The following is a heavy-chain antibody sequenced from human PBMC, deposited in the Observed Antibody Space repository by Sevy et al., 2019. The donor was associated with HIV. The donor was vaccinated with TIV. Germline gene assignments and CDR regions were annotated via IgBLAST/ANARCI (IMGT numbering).Heavy chain of an antibody. Sequence: ASVKVSCKASGKNLNDLPMHWVRQAPGKGLEWMGRFDPEDGERIYAQKFQGRVTMTEDTSRDTAYMELNSLRSEDTAMYYCATTREYYEDNSGYLDYWGQGILVTVSS. J-gene: IGHJ4*02. V-gene: IGHV1-24*01. D-gene: IGHD3-16*01. CDR3: ATTREYYEDNSGYLDY. CDR1: GKNLNDLP. CDR2: FDPEDGER.